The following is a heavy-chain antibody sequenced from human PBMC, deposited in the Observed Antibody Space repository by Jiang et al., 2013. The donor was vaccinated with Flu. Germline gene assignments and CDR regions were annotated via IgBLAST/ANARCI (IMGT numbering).Heavy chain of an antibody. CDR3: AREGYREVDY. CDR1: GYTFTNYG. CDR2: ISGYSGHT. V-gene: IGHV1-18*04. Sequence: GAEVKKPGASIKVSCKASGYTFTNYGVTWVRQAPGQGLEWIGWISGYSGHTDYAQKFQGRVTMSTDTATSTAYMELRSLTSGDTAVYFCAREGYREVDYWGQGTLVTVSS. D-gene: IGHD5-18*01. J-gene: IGHJ4*02.